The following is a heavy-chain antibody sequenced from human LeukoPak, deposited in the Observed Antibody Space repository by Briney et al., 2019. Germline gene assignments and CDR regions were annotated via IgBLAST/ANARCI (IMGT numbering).Heavy chain of an antibody. Sequence: GASVKVSCKASGYTFTSYDINWVRQATGQGLEWMGWMNPNSGNTGYAQKFQGRVTMTRNTSLSTAYMELSSLRSEDTAVYYCARGLVSRSDSSSWYGGGFYVDYWGQGTLVTVSS. CDR3: ARGLVSRSDSSSWYGGGFYVDY. J-gene: IGHJ4*02. D-gene: IGHD6-13*01. CDR1: GYTFTSYD. V-gene: IGHV1-8*01. CDR2: MNPNSGNT.